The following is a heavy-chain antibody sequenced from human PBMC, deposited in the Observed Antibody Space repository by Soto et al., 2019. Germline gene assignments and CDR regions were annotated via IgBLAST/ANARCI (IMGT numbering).Heavy chain of an antibody. CDR3: ARDYGYCSRTSCLYYSYYYGMDV. D-gene: IGHD2-2*03. CDR2: IKAGNGNT. Sequence: ASVEVCFKASGYPFTSYAMHLVRQAPGQSLAWMGWIKAGNGNTKYSQKFQGRVTITRDTSASTAYMELSSLRSEDTAVYYCARDYGYCSRTSCLYYSYYYGMDVWGQGTTVTVSS. V-gene: IGHV1-3*01. J-gene: IGHJ6*01. CDR1: GYPFTSYA.